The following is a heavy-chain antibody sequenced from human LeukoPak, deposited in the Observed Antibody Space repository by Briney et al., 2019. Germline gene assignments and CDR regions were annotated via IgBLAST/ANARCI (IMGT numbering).Heavy chain of an antibody. D-gene: IGHD2-2*01. CDR2: MNPNSGNT. Sequence: GASVKVSCKASGYTFTSYDINWVRQATGQGLEWMGWMNPNSGNTGYAQKFQGRVTMTRNTSISTAYMELSSLRSEDTAVYFCARKGPANYYHYYMDVWGKGTTVTVSS. V-gene: IGHV1-8*01. CDR1: GYTFTSYD. J-gene: IGHJ6*03. CDR3: ARKGPANYYHYYMDV.